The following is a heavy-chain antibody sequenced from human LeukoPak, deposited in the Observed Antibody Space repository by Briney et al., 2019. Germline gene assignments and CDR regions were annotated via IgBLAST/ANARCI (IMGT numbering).Heavy chain of an antibody. D-gene: IGHD4-17*01. V-gene: IGHV1-18*04. CDR1: GYTFTSYG. J-gene: IGHJ3*02. CDR2: ISAYNGNT. CDR3: ARDPVYGDYVDAFDI. Sequence: ASVKVSCKASGYTFTSYGISWVRQAPGQGLEWMGWISAYNGNTNYAQKLQGRVTMTTDTSTSTAYMELRSLRSGDTAVYYCARDPVYGDYVDAFDIWGQGTMVTVSS.